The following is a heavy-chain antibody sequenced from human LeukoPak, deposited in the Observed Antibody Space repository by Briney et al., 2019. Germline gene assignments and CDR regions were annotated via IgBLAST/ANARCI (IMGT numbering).Heavy chain of an antibody. CDR1: GFTFSSYA. CDR3: AKDTAMVGGYFDY. Sequence: GGSLRLSCAASGFTFSSYAMSWVRQAPGKGLEWVSAISGSGGSTYYADSVEGRFTISRDNSKNTLYLQMNSLRAEDTAVYYCAKDTAMVGGYFDYWGQGTLVTVSS. D-gene: IGHD5-18*01. J-gene: IGHJ4*02. CDR2: ISGSGGST. V-gene: IGHV3-23*01.